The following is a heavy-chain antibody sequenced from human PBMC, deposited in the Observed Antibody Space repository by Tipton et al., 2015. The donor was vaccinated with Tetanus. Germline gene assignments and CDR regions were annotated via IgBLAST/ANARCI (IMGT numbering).Heavy chain of an antibody. V-gene: IGHV3-21*01. CDR3: AKFLAELNWDDAFDV. J-gene: IGHJ3*01. Sequence: SLRLSCAASGFNFSDYGMNWVRQAPGKGLEWVSSISGSSGYIYYADSVKGRLTISRDNAKNSVYLQMNSLRVEDTAVYYCAKFLAELNWDDAFDVWGHGTKVTVSS. D-gene: IGHD7-27*01. CDR1: GFNFSDYG. CDR2: ISGSSGYI.